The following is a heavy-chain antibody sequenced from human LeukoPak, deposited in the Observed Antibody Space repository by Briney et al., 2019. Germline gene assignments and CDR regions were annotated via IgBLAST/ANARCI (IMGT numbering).Heavy chain of an antibody. CDR3: ARTNAFDI. J-gene: IGHJ3*02. CDR2: IHYSGST. Sequence: SETLSLTCIVSGGSISSDYWSWIRQPPGMGLEWIGYIHYSGSTSYNPSLKSRVTMSVDTSKNQFSLKLTSVTAADTALYYCARTNAFDIWSQGTVVTVSS. V-gene: IGHV4-59*01. CDR1: GGSISSDY.